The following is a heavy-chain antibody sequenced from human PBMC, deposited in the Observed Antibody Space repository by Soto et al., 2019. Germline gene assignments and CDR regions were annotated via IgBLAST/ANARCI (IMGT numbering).Heavy chain of an antibody. J-gene: IGHJ4*02. CDR3: ASESVRLLDYDFWSGYRYYFDY. D-gene: IGHD3-3*01. V-gene: IGHV4-4*07. Sequence: QVQLQESGPGLVKPSETLSLTCTVSGGSISSYYWSWIRQPAGKGLEWIGRIYTSGCTNYNPSLKSRVTMSVDTSKNQFSLKLSSVTAADTAVYYCASESVRLLDYDFWSGYRYYFDYWGQGTLVTVSS. CDR2: IYTSGCT. CDR1: GGSISSYY.